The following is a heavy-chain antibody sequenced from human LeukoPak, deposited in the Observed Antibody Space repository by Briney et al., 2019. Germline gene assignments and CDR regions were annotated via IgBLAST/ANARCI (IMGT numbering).Heavy chain of an antibody. V-gene: IGHV3-30-3*01. CDR1: GFTFSSYA. D-gene: IGHD3-3*01. J-gene: IGHJ6*02. Sequence: PGGSLRLSCAASGFTFSSYAMHWVRQAPGKGLEWVAVISYDGSNKYYADSVKGRFTISRDNSKNTLYLQMNSLRAEDTAVYYCARDLPPGTYYDFWSGYYPLYYYGMDVWGQGTTVTVSS. CDR3: ARDLPPGTYYDFWSGYYPLYYYGMDV. CDR2: ISYDGSNK.